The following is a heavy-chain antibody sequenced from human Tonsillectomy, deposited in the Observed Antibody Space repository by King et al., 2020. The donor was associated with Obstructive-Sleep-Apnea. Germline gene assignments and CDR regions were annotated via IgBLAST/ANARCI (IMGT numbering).Heavy chain of an antibody. CDR1: GFTFSSYW. V-gene: IGHV3-7*01. D-gene: IGHD3-10*01. CDR2: IKQDGSEK. Sequence: EVQLVESGGGLVQPGGSLRLSCAASGFTFSSYWMSWVRQAPGKGLEWVANIKQDGSEKYYVDSVKGRFTISRENAKNSLFLQMNSLRAEDTAVYYCARDIMVRGVIMSGMDVWGQGTTVTVSS. CDR3: ARDIMVRGVIMSGMDV. J-gene: IGHJ6*02.